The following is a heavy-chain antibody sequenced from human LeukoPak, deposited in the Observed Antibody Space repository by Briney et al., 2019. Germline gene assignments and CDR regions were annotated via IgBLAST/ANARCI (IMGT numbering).Heavy chain of an antibody. D-gene: IGHD2-15*01. Sequence: PGGSLRLSCAASGFTFSVYSMNWVRQAPGKGLEWVSSISSSSSYIYYADSVKGRFTISRDNSKNTLYLQMNSLRAEDTAVYYCAKGVVVVAAKYYFDYWGQGTLVTVSS. CDR3: AKGVVVVAAKYYFDY. V-gene: IGHV3-21*04. CDR1: GFTFSVYS. J-gene: IGHJ4*02. CDR2: ISSSSSYI.